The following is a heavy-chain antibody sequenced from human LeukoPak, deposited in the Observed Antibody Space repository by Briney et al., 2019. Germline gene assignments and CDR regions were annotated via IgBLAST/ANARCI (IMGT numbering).Heavy chain of an antibody. J-gene: IGHJ4*02. Sequence: SETLSLTCAVYGGSFSGYYWSWIRQPPGKGLEWIGEINHSGSTNYNPSLKSRVTISVDTSKNQFSLKLSSVTAADTAVYYCARGPGVRYLDYWGQGTLVTVSS. CDR1: GGSFSGYY. V-gene: IGHV4-34*01. D-gene: IGHD3-10*01. CDR2: INHSGST. CDR3: ARGPGVRYLDY.